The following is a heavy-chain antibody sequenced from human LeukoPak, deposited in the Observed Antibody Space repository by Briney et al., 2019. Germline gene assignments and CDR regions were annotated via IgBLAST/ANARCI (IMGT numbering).Heavy chain of an antibody. J-gene: IGHJ4*02. CDR3: TTVTGYSGYHYGAYFDY. CDR1: GFTVSSNY. D-gene: IGHD5-12*01. Sequence: NPGGSLRLSCAASGFTVSSNYMSWVRQAPGKGLEWVGRIKSKTDGGTTDYAAPVKGRFTISRDDSKNTLYLQMNSLKTEDTAVYYCTTVTGYSGYHYGAYFDYWGQGNLVTVSS. CDR2: IKSKTDGGTT. V-gene: IGHV3-15*01.